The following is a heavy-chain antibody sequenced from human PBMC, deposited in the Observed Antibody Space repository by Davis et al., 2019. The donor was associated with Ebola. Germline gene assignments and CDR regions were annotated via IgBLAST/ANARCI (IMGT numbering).Heavy chain of an antibody. Sequence: GESLKISCAASGFTVSSNYMSWVRQAPGKGLEWVSVIYSGGSTYYADSVKGRFTISRDNAKNSLYLQMNSLRAEDTAVYYCARDPYSTFDYWGQGTLVTVSS. D-gene: IGHD2/OR15-2a*01. J-gene: IGHJ4*02. CDR3: ARDPYSTFDY. CDR1: GFTVSSNY. CDR2: IYSGGST. V-gene: IGHV3-53*01.